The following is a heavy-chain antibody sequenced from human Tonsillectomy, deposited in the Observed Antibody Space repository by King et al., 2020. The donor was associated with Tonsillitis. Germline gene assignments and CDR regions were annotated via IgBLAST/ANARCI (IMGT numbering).Heavy chain of an antibody. CDR3: ATGGQWLPNYFDY. V-gene: IGHV3-21*01. D-gene: IGHD6-19*01. CDR2: ISSSSSYI. J-gene: IGHJ4*02. CDR1: GFTFSSYS. Sequence: VQLVESGGGLVRPGGSLRLSCAASGFTFSSYSMNWVRQAPGKGLEWVSSISSSSSYIYYADSVKGRFTISRDNAKNSLYLQMNSLRAEDTAVYYCATGGQWLPNYFDYWGQGTLVTVSS.